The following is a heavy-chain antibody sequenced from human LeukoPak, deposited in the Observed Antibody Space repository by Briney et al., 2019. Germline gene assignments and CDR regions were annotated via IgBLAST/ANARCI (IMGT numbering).Heavy chain of an antibody. CDR2: INNSGSS. J-gene: IGHJ5*02. CDR3: AREGGGPRWLDP. Sequence: KPSETLSLTCTVSGCSISGYYWSWIRQPAGKGLEWIGRINNSGSSNYNPSLRSRVTMSVDASKNQFSLNLSAVTAADTAVYYCAREGGGPRWLDPWGQGTLVTVSS. V-gene: IGHV4-4*07. D-gene: IGHD6-25*01. CDR1: GCSISGYY.